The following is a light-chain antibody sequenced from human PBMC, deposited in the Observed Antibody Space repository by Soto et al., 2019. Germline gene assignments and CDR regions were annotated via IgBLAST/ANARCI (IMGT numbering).Light chain of an antibody. CDR2: GAS. CDR3: QQTSSFPLN. J-gene: IGKJ4*01. V-gene: IGKV1-12*01. Sequence: DIQMTQSPSSVSASVGDRVTITCRASQGISNWVAWYQQKEGKAPKLLIYGASTLESDVPARFSGSGSGTDFTLNIDSLQPEDFATYYCQQTSSFPLNFGGGTKVDIK. CDR1: QGISNW.